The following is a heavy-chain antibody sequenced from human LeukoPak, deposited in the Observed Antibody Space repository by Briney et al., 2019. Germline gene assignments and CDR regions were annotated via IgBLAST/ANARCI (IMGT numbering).Heavy chain of an antibody. Sequence: GASAKVSCKASGYTFTSYAMHWVRQAPGQRLEWMGWINAGNGNTKYSQKFQGRVTITRDTSASTAYMELSSLRSEDTAVYYCARESYTAIANWFDPWGQGTLVTVSS. CDR3: ARESYTAIANWFDP. CDR1: GYTFTSYA. J-gene: IGHJ5*02. V-gene: IGHV1-3*01. D-gene: IGHD5-18*01. CDR2: INAGNGNT.